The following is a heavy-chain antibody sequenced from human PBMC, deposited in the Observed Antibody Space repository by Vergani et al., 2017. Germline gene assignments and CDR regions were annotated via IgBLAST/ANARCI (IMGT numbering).Heavy chain of an antibody. D-gene: IGHD5-24*01. CDR3: ARDRAEMELLSIDY. Sequence: EVQLVESGGGLVKPGGSLRLSCAASGFPFSSYSMNWVRQAPGKGLEWVSSISSSSSYLYYADSVKGRFTIARDNAKNSLYLQMNSLRAEDTAVYYCARDRAEMELLSIDYWGQGTLVTVSS. V-gene: IGHV3-21*01. CDR2: ISSSSSYL. J-gene: IGHJ4*02. CDR1: GFPFSSYS.